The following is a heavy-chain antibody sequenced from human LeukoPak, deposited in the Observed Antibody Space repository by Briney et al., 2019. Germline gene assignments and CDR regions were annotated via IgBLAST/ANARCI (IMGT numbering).Heavy chain of an antibody. J-gene: IGHJ4*02. D-gene: IGHD3-16*01. CDR2: IYYTGGT. CDR3: ARGRGYFDY. Sequence: SETLSLTCTVSGGSISSYYWSWIRQPPGKRLECIGYIYYTGGTNCNPSLKSRVTMSVDTSKNQFSLKLTSVTAADTAVYYCARGRGYFDYWGQGTLVTVSS. V-gene: IGHV4-59*01. CDR1: GGSISSYY.